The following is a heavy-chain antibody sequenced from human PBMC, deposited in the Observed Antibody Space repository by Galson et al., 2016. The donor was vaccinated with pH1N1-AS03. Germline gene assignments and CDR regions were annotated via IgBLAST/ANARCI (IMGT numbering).Heavy chain of an antibody. CDR1: GFSFSKEW. CDR2: IKTETEGGKT. Sequence: SLRLSCAASGFSFSKEWMIWVRQAPGKGLEWVGRIKTETEGGKTDYAAPVKGRFSISRDDRKNTLYMEMNSLKTEDTDVYYCTTGGSQWGEGTLVTVSS. CDR3: TTGGSQ. J-gene: IGHJ4*02. V-gene: IGHV3-15*01. D-gene: IGHD3-10*01.